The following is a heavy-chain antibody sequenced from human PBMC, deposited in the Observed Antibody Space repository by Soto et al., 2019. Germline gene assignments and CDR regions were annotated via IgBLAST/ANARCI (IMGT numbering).Heavy chain of an antibody. CDR1: GFYFSSYA. J-gene: IGHJ3*01. V-gene: IGHV3-30*18. CDR2: ISFQGNEK. CDR3: VKLSYCGNDCPGGAFDV. D-gene: IGHD2-21*02. Sequence: EQLVESGGGVVQPGGSLRLSCAASGFYFSSYAMHWVRQAPGKGLEWVAVISFQGNEKYYADFVKGRFTISRDNSERTLSLHMDSLRVEDTAIYYCVKLSYCGNDCPGGAFDVWGQGTMVSVSS.